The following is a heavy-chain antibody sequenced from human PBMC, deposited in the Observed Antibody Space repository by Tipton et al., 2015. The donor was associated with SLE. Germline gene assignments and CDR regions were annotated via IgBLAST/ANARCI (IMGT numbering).Heavy chain of an antibody. CDR2: IYPGDSDT. D-gene: IGHD6-13*01. Sequence: QLVQSGAEVKKPGESLKISCKGSGFAFSTYWIDWVRQVPGRDLEWMGIIYPGDSDTRYSPSFEGQVTISADKSINTAYLQWSSLKASDTAMYYCARGGGYSSSWFDYWGQGTLVTVSS. CDR1: GFAFSTYW. J-gene: IGHJ4*02. V-gene: IGHV5-51*03. CDR3: ARGGGYSSSWFDY.